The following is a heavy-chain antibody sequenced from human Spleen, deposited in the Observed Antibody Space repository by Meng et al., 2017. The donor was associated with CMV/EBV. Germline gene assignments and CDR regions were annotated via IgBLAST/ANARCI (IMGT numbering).Heavy chain of an antibody. CDR2: ITGSGRTI. D-gene: IGHD6-6*01. V-gene: IGHV3-11*04. CDR3: ARDVAARLDY. J-gene: IGHJ4*02. CDR1: GFTFSDYY. Sequence: GESLKISCAASGFTFSDYYATWVRQTPGKGLEWVSYITGSGRTIYYADSVKGRFTISRDNTKNSLYLQMTSLSPEDTGIYYCARDVAARLDYWGQGTQVTVSS.